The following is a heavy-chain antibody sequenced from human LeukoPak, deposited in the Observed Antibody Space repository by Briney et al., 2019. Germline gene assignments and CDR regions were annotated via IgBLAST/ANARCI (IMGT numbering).Heavy chain of an antibody. V-gene: IGHV1-2*06. D-gene: IGHD3-3*01. CDR2: INPNSGGT. Sequence: ASVKVSCKASGYTFTGYYMHWVRQAPGQGLEWMGRINPNSGGTNYAQKFQGRVTMTRDTSISTAYMELSSLRSEDTAVYYCARTNYDFWSGYPLGVDPWGQGTLVTVSS. CDR1: GYTFTGYY. J-gene: IGHJ5*02. CDR3: ARTNYDFWSGYPLGVDP.